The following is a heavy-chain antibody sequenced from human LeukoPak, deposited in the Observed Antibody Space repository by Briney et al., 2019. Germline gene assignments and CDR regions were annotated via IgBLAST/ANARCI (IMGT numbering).Heavy chain of an antibody. CDR3: AREGQASAGMDY. V-gene: IGHV1-69*04. J-gene: IGHJ4*02. D-gene: IGHD6-13*01. CDR2: IIPILGIA. CDR1: GGTFSSYA. Sequence: SVKVSCTASGGTFSSYAISWVRQAPGQGLEWMGRIIPILGIANYAQKFQGRVTITADKSTSTAYMEQSSLRSEDTAVYYFAREGQASAGMDYWGQGTRVTVSS.